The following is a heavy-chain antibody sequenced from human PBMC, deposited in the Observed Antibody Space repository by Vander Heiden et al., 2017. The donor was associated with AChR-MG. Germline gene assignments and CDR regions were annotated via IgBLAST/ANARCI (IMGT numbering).Heavy chain of an antibody. Sequence: EVQLLESGGGLVQPGGSLRLSCAASGFTFNSYAMSWVRQAPGKGLEWVSVVSGSGGSTYYADSVKGRFTISRDNSKHTLYLQMNSLTAEDTAVYSCAKYSQGYYYYYMDVWGKGTTVTVSS. V-gene: IGHV3-23*01. CDR2: VSGSGGST. D-gene: IGHD2-21*01. CDR3: AKYSQGYYYYYMDV. CDR1: GFTFNSYA. J-gene: IGHJ6*03.